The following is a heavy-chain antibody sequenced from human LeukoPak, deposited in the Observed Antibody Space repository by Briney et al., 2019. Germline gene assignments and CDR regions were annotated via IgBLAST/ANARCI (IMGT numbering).Heavy chain of an antibody. J-gene: IGHJ4*02. Sequence: PGGSLRLSCAASGFTFSSYAMSWVRQAPGKGLEWVSAISGSGGSTYYADSAKGRFTISRDNSKNTLYLQMNSLRAEDTAVYYCAKSANDILTGYRLFDYWGQGTLVTVSS. CDR2: ISGSGGST. CDR1: GFTFSSYA. D-gene: IGHD3-9*01. V-gene: IGHV3-23*01. CDR3: AKSANDILTGYRLFDY.